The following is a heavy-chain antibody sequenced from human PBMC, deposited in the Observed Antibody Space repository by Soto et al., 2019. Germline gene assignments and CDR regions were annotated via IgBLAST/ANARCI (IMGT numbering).Heavy chain of an antibody. CDR1: GGSISSGGYS. CDR2: IYHSGSA. J-gene: IGHJ4*02. Sequence: QLQLQESGSGLVKPSQTLSLTCAVSGGSISSGGYSWSWIRQPPGKGLEWIGYIYHSGSAYYNPSLKSRVTISVDRSKNQFSLKLSSVTAADTAVYYCASGRGYCSGGSCYSGFDSGRTELHYWGQGTLVTVSS. V-gene: IGHV4-30-2*01. D-gene: IGHD2-15*01. CDR3: ASGRGYCSGGSCYSGFDSGRTELHY.